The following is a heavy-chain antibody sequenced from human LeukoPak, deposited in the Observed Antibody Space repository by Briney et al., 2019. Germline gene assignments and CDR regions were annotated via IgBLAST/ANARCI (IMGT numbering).Heavy chain of an antibody. D-gene: IGHD6-19*01. Sequence: SETLSLTCTVSGGSISSYYWSWIRQPPGKGLEWVGYIYYSGSTNYNPPLKSRVTISVDTSKNQFSLKLSSVTAADTAMNYCARLGIAVAGDYWGQGTLVSVSS. CDR2: IYYSGST. CDR1: GGSISSYY. J-gene: IGHJ4*02. V-gene: IGHV4-59*08. CDR3: ARLGIAVAGDY.